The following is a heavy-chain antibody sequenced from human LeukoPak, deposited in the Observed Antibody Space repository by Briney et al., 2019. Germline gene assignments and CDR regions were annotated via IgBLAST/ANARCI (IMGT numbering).Heavy chain of an antibody. D-gene: IGHD3-22*01. V-gene: IGHV1-69*04. CDR1: GGTFSSYA. CDR2: IIPILGIA. CDR3: ARYYYDSSGYYYFDY. J-gene: IGHJ4*02. Sequence: GSSVKVSCKASGGTFSSYAISWVRQAPGQGLEWMGRIIPILGIANYAQKFQGRVTITADKSTSTAYMELSSRRSEDTAVYYCARYYYDSSGYYYFDYWGQGTLVTVSS.